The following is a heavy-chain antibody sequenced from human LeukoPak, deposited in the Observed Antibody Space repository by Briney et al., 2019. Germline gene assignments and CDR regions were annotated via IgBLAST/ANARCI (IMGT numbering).Heavy chain of an antibody. CDR3: ARERVVTSYYYYYMDV. J-gene: IGHJ6*03. Sequence: SPGGSLRLSCAASGFAFSSYSMSWVRQAPGKGLEWVSSISGNSYIYYAHSVKGRFTISRDNAKNSLYLQMNNLRAEDTAVYYCARERVVTSYYYYYMDVWGKGTTVTVSS. D-gene: IGHD3-3*01. CDR1: GFAFSSYS. CDR2: ISGNSYI. V-gene: IGHV3-21*01.